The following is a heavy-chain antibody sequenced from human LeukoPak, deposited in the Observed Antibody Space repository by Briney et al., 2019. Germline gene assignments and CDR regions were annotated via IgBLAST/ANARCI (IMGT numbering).Heavy chain of an antibody. J-gene: IGHJ4*02. V-gene: IGHV5-51*01. CDR2: IFPGDSDT. CDR3: ARRRGSSSQYYFDY. CDR1: GFSFTNYW. D-gene: IGHD6-6*01. Sequence: GASLQISCKGSGFSFTNYWIGWVRQMPGKGLEWMGIIFPGDSDTIYSPSFQGQVTISADKSISTAYLQWSSLKASDTAMYYCARRRGSSSQYYFDYWGQGTLVTVSS.